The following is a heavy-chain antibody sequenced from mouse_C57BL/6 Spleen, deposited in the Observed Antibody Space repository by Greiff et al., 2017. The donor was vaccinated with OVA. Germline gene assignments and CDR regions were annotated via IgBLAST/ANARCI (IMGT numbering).Heavy chain of an antibody. D-gene: IGHD1-1*01. CDR1: GYTFTSYW. V-gene: IGHV1-52*01. Sequence: QVQLQQPGAELVRPGSSVKLSCKASGYTFTSYWMHWVKQRPIQGLEWIGNIDPSDSETHYNQKFKDKATLTVDKSSSTAYMQLSSLTSEDSAVYYCARSTTVVATRYWYFDVWGTGTTVTVSS. CDR3: ARSTTVVATRYWYFDV. J-gene: IGHJ1*03. CDR2: IDPSDSET.